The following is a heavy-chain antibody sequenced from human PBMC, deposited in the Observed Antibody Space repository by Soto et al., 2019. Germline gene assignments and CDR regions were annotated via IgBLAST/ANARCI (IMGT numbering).Heavy chain of an antibody. J-gene: IGHJ4*02. CDR2: TSSSGGST. CDR3: AKHLSGPKCFDH. V-gene: IGHV3-23*01. Sequence: EVQLLESGGDLVQPGGSLRLSCAASGFTFTNYALSWVRQAPGKGLEWVSATSSSGGSTYYADSVKGRFTISRDNYKNTWYRQVKGLGEEDTGVYYCAKHLSGPKCFDHWGQGTLVNGS. CDR1: GFTFTNYA. D-gene: IGHD2-15*01.